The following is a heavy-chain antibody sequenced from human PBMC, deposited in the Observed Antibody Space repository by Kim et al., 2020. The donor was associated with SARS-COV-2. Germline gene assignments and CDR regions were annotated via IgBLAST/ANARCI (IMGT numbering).Heavy chain of an antibody. J-gene: IGHJ4*02. CDR2: ISAYNGNT. Sequence: ASVKVSCKASGYTFTSYGISWVRQAPGQGLEWMGWISAYNGNTNYAQKLQGRVTMTTDTSTSTAYMELRSLRSDDTAVYYCARDRNGYDYAYYFDYWGQGTLVTVSS. CDR1: GYTFTSYG. CDR3: ARDRNGYDYAYYFDY. D-gene: IGHD5-12*01. V-gene: IGHV1-18*01.